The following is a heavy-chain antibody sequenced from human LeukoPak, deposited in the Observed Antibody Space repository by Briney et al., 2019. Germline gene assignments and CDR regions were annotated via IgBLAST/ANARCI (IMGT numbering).Heavy chain of an antibody. CDR1: DYSISSGYY. CDR3: ARANAGIRYVNQPFDY. J-gene: IGHJ4*02. D-gene: IGHD3-9*01. V-gene: IGHV4-38-2*02. Sequence: SETLSLTCTVSDYSISSGYYWVWIRQPPGKGLEWIGSIYYSGSTYYNPSLKSRVTISVDTSKNQFSLKLSSVTAADTAVYFFARANAGIRYVNQPFDYWGQGTLVTVSS. CDR2: IYYSGST.